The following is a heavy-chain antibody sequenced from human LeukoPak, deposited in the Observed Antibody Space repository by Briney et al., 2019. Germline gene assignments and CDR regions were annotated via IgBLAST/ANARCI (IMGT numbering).Heavy chain of an antibody. D-gene: IGHD1-14*01. CDR2: IIPISGTA. Sequence: GASVKVSCKASGGTFSSYTISWVRQAPGQGLEWMGGIIPISGTANYAQKFQGRVTFTTDESTSTAYMELTSLRSEDTAVYYCARGGTFYRRTLLNYLDYWGQGSLVTVSS. V-gene: IGHV1-69*05. CDR1: GGTFSSYT. J-gene: IGHJ4*02. CDR3: ARGGTFYRRTLLNYLDY.